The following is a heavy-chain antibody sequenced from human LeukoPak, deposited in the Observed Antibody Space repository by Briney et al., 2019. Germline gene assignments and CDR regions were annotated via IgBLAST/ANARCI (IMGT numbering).Heavy chain of an antibody. V-gene: IGHV4-59*01. D-gene: IGHD2-2*02. CDR3: AREGSYCSSTSCYKADYYYGMDV. CDR1: GGSISSYY. J-gene: IGHJ6*02. Sequence: SETLSLTCTVSGGSISSYYWSWIRQPPVKGLEWIGYIYYSGSTNYNPSLKSRVTISVDTSKNQFSLKLSSVTAADTAVYYCAREGSYCSSTSCYKADYYYGMDVWGQGTTVTVSS. CDR2: IYYSGST.